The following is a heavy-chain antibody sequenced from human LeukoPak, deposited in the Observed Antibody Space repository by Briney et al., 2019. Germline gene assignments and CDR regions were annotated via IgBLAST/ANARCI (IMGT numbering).Heavy chain of an antibody. V-gene: IGHV3-21*01. J-gene: IGHJ4*02. Sequence: GESLRLSCAASGFTFSSYSMNWVRQAPGKGLEWVSSISSSSSYICYADSVKGRFTISRDNAKNSLYLQMNSLRAEDTAVYYCARVGYGREYYFDYWGQGTLVTVSS. CDR1: GFTFSSYS. D-gene: IGHD1-1*01. CDR2: ISSSSSYI. CDR3: ARVGYGREYYFDY.